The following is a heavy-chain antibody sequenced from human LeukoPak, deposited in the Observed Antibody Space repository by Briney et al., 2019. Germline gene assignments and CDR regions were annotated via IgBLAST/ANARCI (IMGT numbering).Heavy chain of an antibody. V-gene: IGHV4-30-4*01. CDR1: GGSISSGDYY. CDR2: IYYSGST. J-gene: IGHJ4*02. Sequence: SSETLSLTCTVSGGSISSGDYYWSWIRQPPGKGLEWIGYIYYSGSTYYNPSLKSRVTISVDTSKNQFSLKLSSVTAADTAVYYCARGNFAAVAAFGYWGQGTLVTVSS. D-gene: IGHD2-15*01. CDR3: ARGNFAAVAAFGY.